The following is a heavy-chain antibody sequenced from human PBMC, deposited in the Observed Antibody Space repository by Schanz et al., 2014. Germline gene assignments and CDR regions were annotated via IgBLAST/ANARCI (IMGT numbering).Heavy chain of an antibody. D-gene: IGHD6-13*01. Sequence: EVQLVESGGGLVQPGGSLRLSCAASGFTFSNFGMNWVRQAPGKGLEWVSYISFGSSTRYYPDSVKGRFTVSRDNAKNSVYLQMDSLRDEDTAVYYCARDRQQLVGRIGYYYGMDVWGQGTTVTVSS. V-gene: IGHV3-48*02. CDR2: ISFGSSTR. CDR1: GFTFSNFG. CDR3: ARDRQQLVGRIGYYYGMDV. J-gene: IGHJ6*02.